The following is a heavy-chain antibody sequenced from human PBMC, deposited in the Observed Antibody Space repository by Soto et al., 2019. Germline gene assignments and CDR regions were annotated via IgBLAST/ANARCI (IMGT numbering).Heavy chain of an antibody. CDR3: ARENNVLPGGYFDY. V-gene: IGHV4-59*12. CDR1: GGSITDNY. D-gene: IGHD3-10*01. Sequence: SETLSLTCTVSGGSITDNYWNWIRQPPGKGLEWIGYIFYSGTTTYNPSLQGRVTISIDASKNQFSLKLRSVTAADTAAYYCARENNVLPGGYFDYWGQGTLVTVSS. CDR2: IFYSGTT. J-gene: IGHJ4*02.